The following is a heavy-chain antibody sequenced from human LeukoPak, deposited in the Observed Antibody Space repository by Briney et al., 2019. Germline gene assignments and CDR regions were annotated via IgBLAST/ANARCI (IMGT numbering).Heavy chain of an antibody. V-gene: IGHV1-2*04. CDR1: GYTFTGYY. CDR3: ARGLYVAAPLDY. D-gene: IGHD6-13*01. Sequence: GASVKVSCKASGYTFTGYYMHWVRQAPGQGLEWMGWISPNSGGTNYAQKFQGWVTMTRDTSISTAYMELSRLRSDDTAVYYCARGLYVAAPLDYWGQGTLVTVSS. J-gene: IGHJ4*02. CDR2: ISPNSGGT.